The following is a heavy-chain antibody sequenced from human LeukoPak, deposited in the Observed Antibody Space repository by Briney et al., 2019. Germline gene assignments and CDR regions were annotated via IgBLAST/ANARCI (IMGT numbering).Heavy chain of an antibody. CDR1: GGTFSSYA. CDR2: IIPIFGTA. J-gene: IGHJ5*02. D-gene: IGHD3-3*01. V-gene: IGHV1-69*13. CDR3: ARAHYDFWSGHPTGFDP. Sequence: EASVKVSCKASGGTFSSYAISWVRQAPGQGLEWMGGIIPIFGTANYAQKFQGRVTITADESTSTAYMELSSLRSEDTAVYYCARAHYDFWSGHPTGFDPWGQGTLVTVSS.